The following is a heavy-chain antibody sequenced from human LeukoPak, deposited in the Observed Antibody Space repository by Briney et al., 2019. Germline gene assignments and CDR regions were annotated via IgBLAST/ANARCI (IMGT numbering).Heavy chain of an antibody. J-gene: IGHJ6*04. CDR3: ARGRGYCSSTSCYKSYGMDV. Sequence: SETLSLTCAVYGGSFSGYYWSWIRQPPGKGLEWIGEINHSGSTNYNPSLKSRVTISVDTSKNQFSLKLSSVTAADTAVYYCARGRGYCSSTSCYKSYGMDVWGKGTTVTVSS. D-gene: IGHD2-2*02. CDR2: INHSGST. V-gene: IGHV4-34*01. CDR1: GGSFSGYY.